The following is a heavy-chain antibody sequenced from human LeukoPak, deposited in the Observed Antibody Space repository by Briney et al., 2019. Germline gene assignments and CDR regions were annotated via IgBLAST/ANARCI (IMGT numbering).Heavy chain of an antibody. Sequence: SETLSLTCTVSGVSINSSFYYWGWIRHPPGKGLEWIGSIYYSGRTYYNPSLKSRVTISVATSKNQFSLKLSSVTAADTAVYYCAREQGPYALDIWGQGTMVTVSS. CDR3: AREQGPYALDI. CDR2: IYYSGRT. V-gene: IGHV4-39*02. CDR1: GVSINSSFYY. J-gene: IGHJ3*02.